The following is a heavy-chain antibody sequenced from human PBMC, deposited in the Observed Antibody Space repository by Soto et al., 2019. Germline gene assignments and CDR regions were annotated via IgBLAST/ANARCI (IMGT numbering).Heavy chain of an antibody. CDR3: ARRATDTASYCLLH. Sequence: PGGSLRLSCAASGFNFGDYSMNWVRQAPGKGLDWVASISSRDTFIQYGDSLRGRVSMSRDTARNTLYLQLNDVRADDTAVYYCARRATDTASYCLLHWGRGTLVTVSS. CDR1: GFNFGDYS. CDR2: ISSRDTFI. V-gene: IGHV3-21*06. J-gene: IGHJ4*02. D-gene: IGHD5-18*01.